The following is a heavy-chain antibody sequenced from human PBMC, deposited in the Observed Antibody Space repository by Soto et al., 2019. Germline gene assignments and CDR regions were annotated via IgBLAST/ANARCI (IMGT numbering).Heavy chain of an antibody. D-gene: IGHD4-17*01. CDR1: GGSISSGDYY. V-gene: IGHV4-30-4*01. CDR3: ARVAKYGDYVFD. Sequence: SQTLSLTCTVSGGSISSGDYYWSWIRQPPGKGLEWIGYIYYSGSTYYNPSLKSRVTISVDTSKNQFSLKLSSVTAADTAVYYCARVAKYGDYVFDWGQGTLVTLSS. CDR2: IYYSGST. J-gene: IGHJ4*02.